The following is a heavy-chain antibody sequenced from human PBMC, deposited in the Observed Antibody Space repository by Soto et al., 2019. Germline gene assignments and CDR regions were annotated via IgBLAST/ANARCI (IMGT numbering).Heavy chain of an antibody. CDR2: ISGYNGDT. V-gene: IGHV1-18*01. D-gene: IGHD2-8*01. CDR3: AKNGQPPYYYYGMDV. CDR1: GYTFTRYG. J-gene: IGHJ6*02. Sequence: QGQLVQSGAEVKKPGASVKVSCKASGYTFTRYGISWVRQAPGQGLEGMGWISGYNGDTKYAQKFQGRGTMTVDTSTTTAYMELRSLTSDDRAVYYCAKNGQPPYYYYGMDVWGQGTTVTVSS.